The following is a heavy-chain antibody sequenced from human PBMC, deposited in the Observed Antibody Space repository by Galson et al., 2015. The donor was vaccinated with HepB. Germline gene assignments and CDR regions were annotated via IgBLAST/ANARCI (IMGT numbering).Heavy chain of an antibody. D-gene: IGHD6-13*01. V-gene: IGHV1-2*04. J-gene: IGHJ6*02. CDR3: ARAVIAAAGTPTTYYYYGMDV. CDR2: INPNSGGT. Sequence: SVKVSCKASGYTFTGYYMHWVRQAPGQGLEWMGWINPNSGGTNYAQKFQGWVTMTRDTSISTAYMELSRLRSDDTAVYYCARAVIAAAGTPTTYYYYGMDVWGQGTTVTVSS. CDR1: GYTFTGYY.